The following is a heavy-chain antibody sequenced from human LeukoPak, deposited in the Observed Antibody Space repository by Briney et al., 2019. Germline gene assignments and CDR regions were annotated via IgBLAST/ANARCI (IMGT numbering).Heavy chain of an antibody. CDR2: INPNSGGT. Sequence: ASVKVSCKASGYTFTGYFMHWVRQAPGQGLEWMGWINPNSGGTSYAQKFQGRVTMTRGTSISTAYMELSRLRSDDTAVYYCARVKGGGFGELLSWGQGTLVTVSS. D-gene: IGHD3-10*01. CDR3: ARVKGGGFGELLS. V-gene: IGHV1-2*02. CDR1: GYTFTGYF. J-gene: IGHJ4*02.